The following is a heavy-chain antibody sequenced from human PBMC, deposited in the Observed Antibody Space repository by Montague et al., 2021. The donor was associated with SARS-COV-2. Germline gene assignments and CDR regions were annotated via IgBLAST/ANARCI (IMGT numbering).Heavy chain of an antibody. CDR1: GASVGSSD. Sequence: SETLSLTCTVSGASVGSSDWGWIRQSPGKGLEWIGYFYNVGSTDYNPSLKSRATISRDTSKNQFSLKVRSATAADTAVYYCSRETMTADAFDIWGQGTMVTVSS. CDR2: FYNVGST. V-gene: IGHV4-59*02. CDR3: SRETMTADAFDI. D-gene: IGHD1-14*01. J-gene: IGHJ3*02.